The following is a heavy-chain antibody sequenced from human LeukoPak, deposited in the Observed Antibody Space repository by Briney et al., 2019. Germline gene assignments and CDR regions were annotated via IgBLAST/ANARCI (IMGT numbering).Heavy chain of an antibody. CDR3: ARGLGYCSGGSCYSRQRGYYYYMDV. CDR2: IYYSGST. D-gene: IGHD2-15*01. Sequence: SETLSLTCTVSGGSISSYYWSWIRQPPGKGLEWIGYIYYSGSTNYNPSPKSRVTISVDTSKNQFSLKLSSVTAADTAVYYCARGLGYCSGGSCYSRQRGYYYYMDVWGKGTTVTVSS. J-gene: IGHJ6*03. V-gene: IGHV4-59*01. CDR1: GGSISSYY.